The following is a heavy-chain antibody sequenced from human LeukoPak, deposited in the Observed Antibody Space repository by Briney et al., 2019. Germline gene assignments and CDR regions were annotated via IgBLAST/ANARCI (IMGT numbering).Heavy chain of an antibody. V-gene: IGHV3-30*18. CDR3: AKDRPSIIMVRGAMDV. J-gene: IGHJ6*02. Sequence: GGSLRLSCAASGFTFSSYGMHWVRQAPGKGLEWVAVISYDGSNKYYADSVKGRFTISRDNSKYTLYLQMNSLRAEDTALYYCAKDRPSIIMVRGAMDVWGQGTTVTVSS. D-gene: IGHD3-10*01. CDR2: ISYDGSNK. CDR1: GFTFSSYG.